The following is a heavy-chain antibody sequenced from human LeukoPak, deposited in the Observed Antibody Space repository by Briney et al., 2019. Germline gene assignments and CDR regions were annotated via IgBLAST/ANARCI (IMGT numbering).Heavy chain of an antibody. D-gene: IGHD1-26*01. J-gene: IGHJ4*02. CDR2: ISWDGGST. CDR3: AKDWGGSPGLLDY. Sequence: PGGSLRLSCAASGFTFSSYGMSWVRQAPGKGLEWVSLISWDGGSTYYADSVKGRFTISRDNSKNSLYLQMNSLRAEDTALYYCAKDWGGSPGLLDYWGQGTLVTVSS. V-gene: IGHV3-43D*03. CDR1: GFTFSSYG.